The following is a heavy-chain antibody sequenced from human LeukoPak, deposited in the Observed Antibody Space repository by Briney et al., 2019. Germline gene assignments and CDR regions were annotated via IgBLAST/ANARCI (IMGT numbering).Heavy chain of an antibody. J-gene: IGHJ4*02. V-gene: IGHV3-30*02. D-gene: IGHD2-2*01. Sequence: PGGSLRLSCAASGFTFSTYGMHWVRQAPGKGLEWVAFIRYDGSNKYYADSVKGRFTISRDNAKNSLYLQMNSLRAEDTAVYYCAKDLGYCSSTSCYEGDYWGQGTLVTVSS. CDR2: IRYDGSNK. CDR3: AKDLGYCSSTSCYEGDY. CDR1: GFTFSTYG.